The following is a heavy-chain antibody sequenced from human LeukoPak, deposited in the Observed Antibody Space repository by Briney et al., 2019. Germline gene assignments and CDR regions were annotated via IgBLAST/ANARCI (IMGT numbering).Heavy chain of an antibody. J-gene: IGHJ4*02. V-gene: IGHV5-51*01. CDR3: ARPSDYYGSFDF. Sequence: GESLKISCKGSGYRFTSYWIGWVRQLPGKGLEWMGIIYPGDSDTRYSPSFQGQVTISADKSISTAYLQSSSLKASDTAMYYCARPSDYYGSFDFWGQGTLVTVSS. CDR1: GYRFTSYW. CDR2: IYPGDSDT. D-gene: IGHD3-10*01.